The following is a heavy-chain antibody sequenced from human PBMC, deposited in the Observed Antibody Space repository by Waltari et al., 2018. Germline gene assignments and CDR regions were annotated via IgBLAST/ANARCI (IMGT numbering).Heavy chain of an antibody. CDR1: GGSISRSSYY. V-gene: IGHV4-39*07. CDR3: ARDRTPQYFQH. J-gene: IGHJ1*01. Sequence: QLQLQESGPGLVKPSETLSLTCPVSGGSISRSSYYWGWIRQHPGKGLEWIGSIYYSGSTYYNPSLKSRVTISVDTSKNQFSLKLSSVTAADTAVYYCARDRTPQYFQHWGQGTLVTVSS. CDR2: IYYSGST.